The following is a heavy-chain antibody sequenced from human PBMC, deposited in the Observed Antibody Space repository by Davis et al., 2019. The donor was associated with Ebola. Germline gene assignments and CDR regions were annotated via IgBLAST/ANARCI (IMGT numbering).Heavy chain of an antibody. CDR1: GGSISSSSYY. V-gene: IGHV4-39*07. D-gene: IGHD2-21*01. Sequence: PSETLSLTCTVSGGSISSSSYYWGWIRQPPGKGLEWIGSIYYSGSTYYNPSLKSRVTISVDTSKNQFSLKLSSVTAADTAVYYCARVRVIHNWFDPWGQGTLVTVSS. J-gene: IGHJ5*02. CDR2: IYYSGST. CDR3: ARVRVIHNWFDP.